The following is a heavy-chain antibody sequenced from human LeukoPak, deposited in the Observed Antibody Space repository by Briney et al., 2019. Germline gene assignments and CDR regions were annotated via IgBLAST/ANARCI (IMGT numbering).Heavy chain of an antibody. V-gene: IGHV3-74*01. J-gene: IGHJ4*02. CDR2: TNTGGTST. D-gene: IGHD6-13*01. CDR3: ARDSFAASY. CDR1: GFTFCNYW. Sequence: GGSLRLSCAASGFTFCNYWMHWVRQSPGTGLVWVSRTNTGGTSTNYADSVKGRFTVSRDNAQNTVYLQINSLTVDDTAVYYCARDSFAASYWGQGALVTVSS.